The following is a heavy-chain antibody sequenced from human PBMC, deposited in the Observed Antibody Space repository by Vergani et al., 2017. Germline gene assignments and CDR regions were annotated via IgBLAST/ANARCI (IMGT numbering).Heavy chain of an antibody. Sequence: QVQLVQSGAEVKKPGSSVKVSCKASGGTFSSYAISWVRQAPGQGLEWMGRIIPILGTANYAQKFQGRVTITADESTITAYMELSSLRSEDTAVYYCARTMDQLARDYYYYYYMDVWGKGTTVTVSS. CDR3: ARTMDQLARDYYYYYYMDV. V-gene: IGHV1-69*11. CDR2: IIPILGTA. CDR1: GGTFSSYA. D-gene: IGHD2-2*01. J-gene: IGHJ6*03.